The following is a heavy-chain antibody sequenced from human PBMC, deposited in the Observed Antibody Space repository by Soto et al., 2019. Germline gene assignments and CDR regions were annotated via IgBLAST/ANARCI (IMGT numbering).Heavy chain of an antibody. CDR1: GYPVTAYY. J-gene: IGHJ3*02. CDR2: INPATGAA. CDR3: ARGGGVGVAGSAAFDM. D-gene: IGHD3-3*01. Sequence: QLHLVQSGAVVKKPGASVTVSCSASGYPVTAYYMHWVRQAPGRGLEWMGGINPATGAAKYTQTFQGRVTMTRDTSTSTGFMEPSRLTSEDPAVFYCARGGGVGVAGSAAFDMWGQGTLVTVSS. V-gene: IGHV1-2*02.